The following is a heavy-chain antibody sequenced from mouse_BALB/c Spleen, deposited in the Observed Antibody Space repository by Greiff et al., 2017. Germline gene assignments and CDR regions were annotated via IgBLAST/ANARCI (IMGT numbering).Heavy chain of an antibody. CDR3: ARGSSSFYDAMDY. CDR2: INPSNGRT. J-gene: IGHJ4*01. D-gene: IGHD1-1*01. Sequence: QVQLQQPGAELVKPGASVKLSCKASGYTFTSYWMHWVKQRPGQGLEWIGEINPSNGRTNYNEKFKSKATLTVDKSSSTAYMQLSSLTSEDSAVYYCARGSSSFYDAMDYWGQGTSVTVSS. V-gene: IGHV1S81*02. CDR1: GYTFTSYW.